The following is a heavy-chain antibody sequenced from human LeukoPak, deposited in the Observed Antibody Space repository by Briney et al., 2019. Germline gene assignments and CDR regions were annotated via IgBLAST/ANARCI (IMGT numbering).Heavy chain of an antibody. CDR2: ISYDGSNK. CDR1: GFTFNTCG. J-gene: IGHJ5*02. D-gene: IGHD6-13*01. Sequence: PGRSLRLSCAASGFTFNTCGMHWVGQAPGKGLEWVTLISYDGSNKYYADSVKGRFTISRDNSKNTLYLQMNSLRAEDTAVYYCAGSAAGSFAWFDPWGQGTLVTVSS. V-gene: IGHV3-30*03. CDR3: AGSAAGSFAWFDP.